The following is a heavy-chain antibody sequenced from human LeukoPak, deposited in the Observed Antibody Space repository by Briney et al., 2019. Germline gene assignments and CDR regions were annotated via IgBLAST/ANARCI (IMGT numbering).Heavy chain of an antibody. CDR1: GGSITTYY. D-gene: IGHD3-10*01. CDR2: MYYTGSI. CDR3: ARGNGSRRDVFDI. J-gene: IGHJ3*02. Sequence: SETLSLTCTVSGGSITTYYWSWVRQPPGKGLEWIGYMYYTGSINYNPSLKSGVTISIDTSKNQFSLKLSSVTAADTAVYYCARGNGSRRDVFDIWGPGTMVTVSS. V-gene: IGHV4-59*01.